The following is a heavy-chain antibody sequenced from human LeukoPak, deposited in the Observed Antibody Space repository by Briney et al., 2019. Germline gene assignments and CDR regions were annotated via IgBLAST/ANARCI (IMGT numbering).Heavy chain of an antibody. Sequence: ASVKVSCKASGYTFTSYAMHWVRQAPGQRLEWMGWINAGNGNTKYSQKFQGRVTITRDTSASTAYMELSSLRSEDTAVYYCARSSDSSGYYHNWFDPWGQGTLVTVSS. V-gene: IGHV1-3*01. J-gene: IGHJ5*02. CDR2: INAGNGNT. CDR3: ARSSDSSGYYHNWFDP. D-gene: IGHD3-22*01. CDR1: GYTFTSYA.